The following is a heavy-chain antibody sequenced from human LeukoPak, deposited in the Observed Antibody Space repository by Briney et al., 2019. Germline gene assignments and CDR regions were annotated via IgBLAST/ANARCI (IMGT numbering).Heavy chain of an antibody. V-gene: IGHV6-1*01. CDR3: ARVFGGGRGGWFDL. CDR2: AYYRSKWYI. J-gene: IGHJ5*02. D-gene: IGHD3-16*01. Sequence: SQTLSLTCAISGDSVSGSPAVWNWIRQSPSRGLEWLGRAYYRSKWYIDYAVSVKGRITITPDTSKNQFSLQLNSVTAADTAVYYCARVFGGGRGGWFDLWGQGTLVAVSS. CDR1: GDSVSGSPAV.